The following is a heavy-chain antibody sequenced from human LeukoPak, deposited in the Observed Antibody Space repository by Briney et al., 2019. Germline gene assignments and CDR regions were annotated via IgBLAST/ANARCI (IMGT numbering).Heavy chain of an antibody. CDR1: GGSISSYY. CDR2: IYYSGST. D-gene: IGHD3-10*01. Sequence: PSETLSLTCTVSGGSISSYYWSWIRQPPGKGLEWIGYIYYSGSTNYNPSPKSRVTISVDTSKNQFSLKLSSVTAADTAVYYCARQEYYGSGSYYNYWGQGILVTVSS. CDR3: ARQEYYGSGSYYNY. J-gene: IGHJ4*02. V-gene: IGHV4-59*08.